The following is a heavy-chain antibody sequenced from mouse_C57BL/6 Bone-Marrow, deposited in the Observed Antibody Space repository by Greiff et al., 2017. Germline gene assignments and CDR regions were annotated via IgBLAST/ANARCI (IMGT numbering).Heavy chain of an antibody. Sequence: QVQLQQSGAELMKPGASVKLSCKATGYTFTGYWIEWVKQRPGHGLEWIGEILPGSGSTNYNAKFKGKATFTADTSSNTAYMQLSSLTTEDSAIYYCARWDGYPYWYAMDYWGQGTSVTVSS. CDR1: GYTFTGYW. CDR2: ILPGSGST. CDR3: ARWDGYPYWYAMDY. J-gene: IGHJ4*01. D-gene: IGHD2-3*01. V-gene: IGHV1-9*01.